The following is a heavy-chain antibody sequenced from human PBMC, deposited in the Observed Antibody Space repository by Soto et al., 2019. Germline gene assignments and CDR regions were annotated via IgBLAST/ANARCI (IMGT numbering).Heavy chain of an antibody. J-gene: IGHJ4*02. Sequence: PSETLSLTXTVSGASITYGAYSWSWIRQTPGKGLEWIGYINHLETTFYNPSFESRLTLSIDRTKNQFSLNLKSMSAAERAVYFCARGGGFDSFDYWGQGILVTSPQ. V-gene: IGHV4-30-2*01. D-gene: IGHD3-10*01. CDR2: INHLETT. CDR3: ARGGGFDSFDY. CDR1: GASITYGAYS.